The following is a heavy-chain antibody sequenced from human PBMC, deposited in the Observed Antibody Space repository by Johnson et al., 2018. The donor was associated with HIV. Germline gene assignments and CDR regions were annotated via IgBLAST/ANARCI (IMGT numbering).Heavy chain of an antibody. D-gene: IGHD5-18*01. Sequence: QVQLVESGGGVVQPGRSLRLSCAASGFTFSSYAMHWVRQAPGKGLEWVAVISYDGSNKYYADSVTGRFTISRDNSKNTLYLQMNSLRAEDTAVYYCARELRGYSYALRGDAFDIWGQGTMVTVSS. J-gene: IGHJ3*02. V-gene: IGHV3-30-3*01. CDR3: ARELRGYSYALRGDAFDI. CDR1: GFTFSSYA. CDR2: ISYDGSNK.